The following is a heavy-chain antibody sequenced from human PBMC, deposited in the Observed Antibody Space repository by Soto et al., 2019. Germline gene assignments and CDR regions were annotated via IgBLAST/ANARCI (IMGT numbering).Heavy chain of an antibody. CDR3: ARSEYDYGYIYYYYGIDV. CDR2: INPSGGST. V-gene: IGHV1-46*01. D-gene: IGHD4-17*01. J-gene: IGHJ6*02. Sequence: GASVKVSCKASGYTFTSYYIHWVRQAPGQGLEWMGIINPSGGSTSYAQKFQGRVTMTRDTSTSTVYMELSSLRSEDTAVYYCARSEYDYGYIYYYYGIDVWGQGPMVTVYS. CDR1: GYTFTSYY.